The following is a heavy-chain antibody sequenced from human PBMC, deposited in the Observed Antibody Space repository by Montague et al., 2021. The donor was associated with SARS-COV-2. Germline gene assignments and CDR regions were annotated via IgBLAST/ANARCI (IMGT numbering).Heavy chain of an antibody. CDR2: IYYSGST. Sequence: SETLSLTCTVSGGSISSYYWSWIRQPPGKGLEWIGYIYYSGSTNYNPSLKSRVTISVDTSKNQFSLKLSSVTAADTAVYYCARHLEVEDYVGGSFVHYSYCGMDVWGQGTTVTVSS. D-gene: IGHD3-16*01. V-gene: IGHV4-59*08. CDR1: GGSISSYY. CDR3: ARHLEVEDYVGGSFVHYSYCGMDV. J-gene: IGHJ6*02.